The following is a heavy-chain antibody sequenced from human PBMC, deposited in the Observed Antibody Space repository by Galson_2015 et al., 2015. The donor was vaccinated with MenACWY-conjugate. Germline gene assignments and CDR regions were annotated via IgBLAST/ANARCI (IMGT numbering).Heavy chain of an antibody. CDR3: AKDRLLWFGESPFLSRSKYGMDV. Sequence: SLRLSCAASGFTFSSYAMSWVRQAPGKGLEWVSAISGSGGSTYYADSVKGRFTISRDNSKNTLYLQMNSLRAEDTAVYYCAKDRLLWFGESPFLSRSKYGMDVWGQGTTVTVSS. J-gene: IGHJ6*02. CDR1: GFTFSSYA. V-gene: IGHV3-23*01. D-gene: IGHD3-10*01. CDR2: ISGSGGST.